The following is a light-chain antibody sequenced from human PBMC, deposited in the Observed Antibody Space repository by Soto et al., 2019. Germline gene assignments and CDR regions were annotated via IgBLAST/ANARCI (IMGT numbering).Light chain of an antibody. CDR2: GAS. J-gene: IGKJ1*01. CDR3: QQYGSSPWT. CDR1: QSFGTN. V-gene: IGKV3-20*01. Sequence: EIVMTQSPATVSMSPGERATLSCRASQSFGTNLAWYQQTPGQAPRLLIYGASIRATGVPDRFSGSGSGTDFTLTISRLEPEDFAVYYCQQYGSSPWTFGQGTNVDIK.